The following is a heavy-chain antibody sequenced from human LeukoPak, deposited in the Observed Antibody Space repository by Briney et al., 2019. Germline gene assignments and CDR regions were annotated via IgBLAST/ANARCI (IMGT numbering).Heavy chain of an antibody. J-gene: IGHJ3*02. V-gene: IGHV4-61*10. CDR1: GGPISSGNNY. CDR3: ARGYTSGWSPALDI. D-gene: IGHD6-19*01. Sequence: PSQTLSLTCTVSGGPISSGNNYWSWIRQPAGKGLEWIGYIYYSGSTNYNPSLKNRVTFSVDTSKNQFSLNLSSVTAADTAVYYCARGYTSGWSPALDIWGQGTMVTVSS. CDR2: IYYSGST.